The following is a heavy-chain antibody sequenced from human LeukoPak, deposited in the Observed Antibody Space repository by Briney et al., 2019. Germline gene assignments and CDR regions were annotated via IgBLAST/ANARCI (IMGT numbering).Heavy chain of an antibody. CDR2: IFPIVGTA. D-gene: IGHD3-10*02. J-gene: IGHJ4*02. CDR1: GYTFTSYA. Sequence: SVKVSCTASGYTFTSYAISWVRQAPGQGLEWMGGIFPIVGTANYAQKLQGRVTITADESTSTAYMELSSLRAEDTAIYYCARFCSGTVGDYWGQGTLVTVSS. V-gene: IGHV1-69*13. CDR3: ARFCSGTVGDY.